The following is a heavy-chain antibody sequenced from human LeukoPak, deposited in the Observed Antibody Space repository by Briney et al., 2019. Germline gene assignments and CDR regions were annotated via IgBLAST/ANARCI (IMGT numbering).Heavy chain of an antibody. Sequence: ASVKVSCKASGYTFTSYDINWVRQATGQGLERMGWMNPNSGNTGYAQKFQGRVTMTRNTSISTAYMELSSLRSEDTAVYYCARAYSRRNAVYAFDIWGQGTMVTVSS. CDR3: ARAYSRRNAVYAFDI. V-gene: IGHV1-8*01. CDR2: MNPNSGNT. CDR1: GYTFTSYD. J-gene: IGHJ3*02. D-gene: IGHD2-15*01.